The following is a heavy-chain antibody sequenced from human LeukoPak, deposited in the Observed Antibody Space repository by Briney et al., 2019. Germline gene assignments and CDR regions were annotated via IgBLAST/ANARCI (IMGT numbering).Heavy chain of an antibody. CDR1: GGTFSSYA. CDR2: ISAYNGNT. Sequence: ASVKVSCKASGGTFSSYAISWVRQAPGQGLEWMGWISAYNGNTNYAQKLQGRVTMTTDTSTSTAYMELRSLRSDDTAVYYCARGVGDDYYDLKEDDYWGQGTLVTVSS. CDR3: ARGVGDDYYDLKEDDY. J-gene: IGHJ4*02. D-gene: IGHD3-22*01. V-gene: IGHV1-18*01.